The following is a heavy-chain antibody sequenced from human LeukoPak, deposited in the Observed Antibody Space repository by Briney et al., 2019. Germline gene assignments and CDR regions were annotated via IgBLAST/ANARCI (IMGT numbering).Heavy chain of an antibody. CDR3: ARVRRRDSSTDY. J-gene: IGHJ4*02. D-gene: IGHD6-19*01. CDR2: INPNSGGT. V-gene: IGHV1-2*02. Sequence: ASVTVSCKASGYTFTGYYMHWVRQAPGQGLEWMGWINPNSGGTIYAQKFQGRVTMTRVTSISTAYMELSRLRSDDTAVYYCARVRRRDSSTDYWGQGTLVTVSS. CDR1: GYTFTGYY.